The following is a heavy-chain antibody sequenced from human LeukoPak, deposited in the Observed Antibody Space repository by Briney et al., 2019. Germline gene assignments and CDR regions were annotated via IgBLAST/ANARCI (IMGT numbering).Heavy chain of an antibody. CDR3: AKDSCASTSCYWDY. CDR1: GFSFSTYA. J-gene: IGHJ4*02. CDR2: ISGSGGAT. D-gene: IGHD2-2*01. V-gene: IGHV3-23*01. Sequence: GGSLRRSCAASGFSFSTYAMNWVRQSPGKGLEWLSVISGSGGATYYADSVKGRFTIPRDNSKNTLYLQMNSLTAEDTAIYYCAKDSCASTSCYWDYWGQGTLVTVSS.